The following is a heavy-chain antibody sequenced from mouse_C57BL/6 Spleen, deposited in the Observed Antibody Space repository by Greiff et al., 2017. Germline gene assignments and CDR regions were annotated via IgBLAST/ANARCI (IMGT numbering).Heavy chain of an antibody. D-gene: IGHD1-1*01. Sequence: EVQLQQSGPELVKPGASVKISCKASGYSFTGYYMNWVKQSPEKSLEWIGEINPSTGGTTYNQKFKAKATLTVDKSSSTAYMQLKSLTSEDSAVYYCANYGRWGQGTLVTVSA. CDR2: INPSTGGT. V-gene: IGHV1-42*01. CDR1: GYSFTGYY. J-gene: IGHJ3*01. CDR3: ANYGR.